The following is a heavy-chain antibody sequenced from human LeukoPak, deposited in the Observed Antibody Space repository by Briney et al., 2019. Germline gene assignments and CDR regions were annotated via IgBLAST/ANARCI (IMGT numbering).Heavy chain of an antibody. Sequence: PSETLSLTCTVSGGPIRGSSYYWGWIRQPPGKGLECIGSIHYSGSTYYNPSLKSRVTVSVDTSKNQFSLRVSSVTAADTAVYYCATDLGGYSGYDFAIFDYWGQGTVVTVSS. V-gene: IGHV4-39*01. D-gene: IGHD5-12*01. J-gene: IGHJ4*02. CDR1: GGPIRGSSYY. CDR2: IHYSGST. CDR3: ATDLGGYSGYDFAIFDY.